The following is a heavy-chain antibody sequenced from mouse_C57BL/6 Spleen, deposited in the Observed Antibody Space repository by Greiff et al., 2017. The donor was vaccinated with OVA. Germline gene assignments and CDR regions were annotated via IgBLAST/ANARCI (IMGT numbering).Heavy chain of an antibody. Sequence: VQLQQSGPELVKPGASVKISCKASGYAFSSSWMNWVKQRPGKGLEWIGRIYPGDGDTNYNGKFKGKATLTADKSSSTAYMQLSSLTSEDSAVYFCADGQYYFDYWGQGTTLTVSS. CDR3: ADGQYYFDY. J-gene: IGHJ2*01. D-gene: IGHD2-3*01. V-gene: IGHV1-82*01. CDR1: GYAFSSSW. CDR2: IYPGDGDT.